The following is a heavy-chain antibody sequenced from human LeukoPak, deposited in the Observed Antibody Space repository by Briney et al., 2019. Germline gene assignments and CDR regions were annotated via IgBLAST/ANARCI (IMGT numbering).Heavy chain of an antibody. Sequence: PGGSLRLSCAASGFTFSSYAMHWVRQAPGEGLEWVAVISYDGSNKYYADSVKGRFTISRDNSKNTLYLQMNSLRAEDTAVYYCARDIRWGYYDSSGYQPHYWGQGTLVTVSS. D-gene: IGHD3-22*01. V-gene: IGHV3-30*04. CDR1: GFTFSSYA. CDR3: ARDIRWGYYDSSGYQPHY. J-gene: IGHJ4*02. CDR2: ISYDGSNK.